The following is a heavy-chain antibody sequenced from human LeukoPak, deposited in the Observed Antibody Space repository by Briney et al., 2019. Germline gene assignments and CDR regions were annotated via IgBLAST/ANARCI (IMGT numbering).Heavy chain of an antibody. Sequence: GASVKVACKASGYTFTSYYMHWVRQAPGQGLERMGIINPSGGSTSYAQKFQGRVTMTRDTSTSTVYMELSSLRSDDTAVYYWARDLSYYGSGSLFQHWGQGTLVTVSS. CDR1: GYTFTSYY. CDR2: INPSGGST. V-gene: IGHV1-46*01. D-gene: IGHD3-10*01. J-gene: IGHJ1*01. CDR3: ARDLSYYGSGSLFQH.